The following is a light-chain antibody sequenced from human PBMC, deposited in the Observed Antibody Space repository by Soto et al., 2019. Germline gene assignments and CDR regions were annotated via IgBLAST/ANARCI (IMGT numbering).Light chain of an antibody. Sequence: QSALTQPPSASGSPGQSVTISCTGANSDVGSYNYVSWYQQHPGKAPKVIIYEVSKRASGVPDRFSGSKSGNTASLTVSGLQAEDEADYYCSSYAGTNTRYLFGSGTKVPS. CDR1: NSDVGSYNY. V-gene: IGLV2-8*01. CDR3: SSYAGTNTRYL. CDR2: EVS. J-gene: IGLJ1*01.